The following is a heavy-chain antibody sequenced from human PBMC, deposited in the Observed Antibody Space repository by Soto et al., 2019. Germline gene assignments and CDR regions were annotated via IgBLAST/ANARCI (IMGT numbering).Heavy chain of an antibody. D-gene: IGHD2-21*01. CDR3: VAGSPFEY. Sequence: GGSLRLSCAASGFIFRDAWISWVRQAPGKGLEWIGRVKSKSEGGTTDYAALVKGRFTVSRDDSINTVSLQMDSLKMEDTAVYFCVAGSPFEYWGQGTLVTVSS. V-gene: IGHV3-15*05. J-gene: IGHJ4*02. CDR2: VKSKSEGGTT. CDR1: GFIFRDAW.